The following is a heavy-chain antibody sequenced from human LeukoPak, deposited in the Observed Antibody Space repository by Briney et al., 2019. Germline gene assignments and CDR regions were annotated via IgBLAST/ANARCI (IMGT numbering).Heavy chain of an antibody. D-gene: IGHD3-10*01. CDR3: AEDGVYSGSYYEDY. V-gene: IGHV3-23*01. CDR1: GFTFTTYA. Sequence: GGSLRLSCSASGFTFTTYAMTWVRQAPGKGLEWVSSISGGGGDKSYADSVKGRFIISRDNSKNTMYLQMNSLRAEDTAVYYCAEDGVYSGSYYEDYWGQGTLVTVSS. CDR2: ISGGGGDK. J-gene: IGHJ4*02.